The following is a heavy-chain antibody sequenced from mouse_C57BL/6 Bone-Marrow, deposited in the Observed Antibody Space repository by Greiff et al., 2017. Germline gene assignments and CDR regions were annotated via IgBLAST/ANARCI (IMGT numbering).Heavy chain of an antibody. CDR3: ARDYDNFDY. CDR2: IDPSDSYT. J-gene: IGHJ2*01. Sequence: QVQLQQPGAELVMPGASVKLSCKASGYTFTSYWMHWVKQRPGQGLEWIGEIDPSDSYTNYNQKFKGKSTLTVDKSSSTAYMQLSRLTSEDSAVYYCARDYDNFDYWGQGTTLTVSS. V-gene: IGHV1-69*01. CDR1: GYTFTSYW. D-gene: IGHD2-4*01.